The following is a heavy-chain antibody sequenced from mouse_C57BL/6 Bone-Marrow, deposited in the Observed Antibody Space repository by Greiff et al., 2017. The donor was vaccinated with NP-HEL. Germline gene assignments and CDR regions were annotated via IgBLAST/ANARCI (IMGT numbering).Heavy chain of an antibody. CDR3: TPIYYGNSYYAMDY. J-gene: IGHJ4*01. D-gene: IGHD2-1*01. V-gene: IGHV14-4*01. CDR1: RFNIKDDY. Sequence: VQLQQSGAELVRPGATVKLSCTASRFNIKDDYMHWVKQRPEQGLEWIGWIDPENGDTEYASKFQGKATITADTSSNTAYLQLSSLTSEDTAVYYCTPIYYGNSYYAMDYWGQGTSVTVSS. CDR2: IDPENGDT.